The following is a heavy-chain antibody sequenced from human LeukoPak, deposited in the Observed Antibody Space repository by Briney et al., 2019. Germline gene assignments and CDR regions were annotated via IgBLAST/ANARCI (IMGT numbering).Heavy chain of an antibody. CDR2: IYYSGST. J-gene: IGHJ6*02. CDR3: ARKVGEYDFWSGYYNYYGMDV. CDR1: GGSISSGGYY. D-gene: IGHD3/OR15-3a*01. Sequence: SETLSLTCTVSGGSISSGGYYWSWIRQHPGKGLEWIGYIYYSGSTYYNPSLKSRVTISVDTSKNQFSLKLSSVTAADTAVYYCARKVGEYDFWSGYYNYYGMDVWGQGTTVTVSS. V-gene: IGHV4-31*03.